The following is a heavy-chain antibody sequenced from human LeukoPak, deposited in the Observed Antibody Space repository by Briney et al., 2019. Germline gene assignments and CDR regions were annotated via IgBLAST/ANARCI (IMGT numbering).Heavy chain of an antibody. CDR1: GFTVSSNE. Sequence: GGSLRLSCAASGFTVSSNEMSWVRQAPGKGLEWVSSISGGSTYYADSRKGRFTISRDNSKNTLHLQMNSLRAEDTAVYYCAKSFGNSLEEWELLPAAGFDYWGQGTLVTVSS. J-gene: IGHJ4*02. CDR3: AKSFGNSLEEWELLPAAGFDY. D-gene: IGHD1-26*01. V-gene: IGHV3-38-3*01. CDR2: ISGGST.